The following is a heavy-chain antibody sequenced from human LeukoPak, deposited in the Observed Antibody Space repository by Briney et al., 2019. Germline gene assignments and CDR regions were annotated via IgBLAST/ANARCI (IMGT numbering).Heavy chain of an antibody. CDR3: ARADYGSGSSYGMDV. CDR1: GFTFSSYA. D-gene: IGHD3-10*01. Sequence: GGSLRLSCAASGFTFSSYAMNWVRQAPGKGLEWVSYISISSNTIYYADSVKGRFTISRDNAKNSLYLQMNSLRDEDTAVYYCARADYGSGSSYGMDVWGQGTTVTVSS. V-gene: IGHV3-48*02. CDR2: ISISSNTI. J-gene: IGHJ6*02.